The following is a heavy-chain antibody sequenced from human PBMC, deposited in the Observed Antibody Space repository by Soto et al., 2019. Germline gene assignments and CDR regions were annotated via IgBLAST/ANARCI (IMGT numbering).Heavy chain of an antibody. V-gene: IGHV4-59*10. CDR2: FSLSGTT. D-gene: IGHD2-8*02. CDR3: ARGMTPPGAPAWYYFDS. Sequence: NPSETLSLTCAVYGGSFSGYYWSWIRQPAGKGLEWIGRFSLSGTTNYNPSLRSRVTMSADVSKNQFSLRLTSVTAADTALYYCARGMTPPGAPAWYYFDSWGQGTQVTVSS. J-gene: IGHJ4*02. CDR1: GGSFSGYY.